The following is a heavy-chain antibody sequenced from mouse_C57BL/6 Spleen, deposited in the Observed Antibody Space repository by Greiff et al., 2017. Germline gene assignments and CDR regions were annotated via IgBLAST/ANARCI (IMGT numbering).Heavy chain of an antibody. CDR1: GYSITSGYD. CDR2: ISYSGST. CDR3: ARGDYGNYWFAY. J-gene: IGHJ3*01. Sequence: EVKLQESGPGMVKPSQSLSLTCTVTGYSITSGYDWHWIRHFPGNKLEWMGYISYSGSTNYNPSLKSRISITHDTSKNHFFLKLNSVTTEDTDTYYCARGDYGNYWFAYWGQGTLVTVSA. V-gene: IGHV3-1*01. D-gene: IGHD2-1*01.